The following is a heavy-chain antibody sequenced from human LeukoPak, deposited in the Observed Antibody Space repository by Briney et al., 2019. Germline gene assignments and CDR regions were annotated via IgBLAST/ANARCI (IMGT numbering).Heavy chain of an antibody. CDR1: GFTFSSYA. CDR2: IIGSGGST. CDR3: AKLTGDCSSTSCYWYYYYMDV. V-gene: IGHV3-23*01. D-gene: IGHD2-2*01. J-gene: IGHJ6*03. Sequence: GGSLRLSCAASGFTFSSYAMSWVRQAPGKGLEWVSAIIGSGGSTYYADSVKGRFTISRDNSKNTLYLQMNSLRAEDTAVYYCAKLTGDCSSTSCYWYYYYMDVWGKGTTVTVSS.